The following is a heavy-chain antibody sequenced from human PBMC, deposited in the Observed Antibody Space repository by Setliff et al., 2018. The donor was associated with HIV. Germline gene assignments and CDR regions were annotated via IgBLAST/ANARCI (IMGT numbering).Heavy chain of an antibody. Sequence: ASVKVSCKASGCTFTSYYMHWVRQAPGHGLEWMGIINPSGGSTSYAQKFQGRVTMTRDTSTSTVYMELSSLRSEDTAVYYCGRDMEGWSGSYGGSFDYWGQGTLVTVSS. CDR1: GCTFTSYY. CDR3: GRDMEGWSGSYGGSFDY. CDR2: INPSGGST. D-gene: IGHD1-26*01. V-gene: IGHV1-46*01. J-gene: IGHJ4*02.